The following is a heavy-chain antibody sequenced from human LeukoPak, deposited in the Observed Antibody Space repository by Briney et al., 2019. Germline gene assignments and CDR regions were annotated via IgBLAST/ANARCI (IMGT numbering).Heavy chain of an antibody. Sequence: TGGSLRLSCAASGFSFSSYEMNWIRQAPGKGLEWVSYISSSGGTTHYADSVKGRFTISRDNAKNSLCLQMNSLRAEDTAVYYCARDDYYDKGHWGQGTLVTVSS. D-gene: IGHD3-22*01. CDR2: ISSSGGTT. V-gene: IGHV3-48*03. CDR3: ARDDYYDKGH. J-gene: IGHJ4*02. CDR1: GFSFSSYE.